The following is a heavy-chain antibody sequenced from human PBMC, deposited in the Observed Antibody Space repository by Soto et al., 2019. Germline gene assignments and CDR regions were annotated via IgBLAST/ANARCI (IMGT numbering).Heavy chain of an antibody. CDR1: GFTFSDYY. CDR2: ISSSGSTI. Sequence: GGSLRLSCAASGFTFSDYYMSWIRQAPGKGLEWVSYISSSGSTIYYADSVKGRFTISRDNAKNSLYLQMNSLRAEDTAAYYCARDHVDGDIDYWGQGTLVTVSS. V-gene: IGHV3-11*01. CDR3: ARDHVDGDIDY. D-gene: IGHD4-17*01. J-gene: IGHJ4*02.